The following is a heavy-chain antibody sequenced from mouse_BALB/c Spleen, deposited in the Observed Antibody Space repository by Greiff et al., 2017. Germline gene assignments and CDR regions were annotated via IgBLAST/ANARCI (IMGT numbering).Heavy chain of an antibody. Sequence: EVQGVESGGGLVKLGGSLKLSCAASGFTFSSYYMSWVRQTPEKRLELVAAINSNGGSTYYPDTVKGRFTISRDNAKNTLYLQMSSLKSEDTAMYYCARGDGNYAMDYWGQGTSVTVSS. J-gene: IGHJ4*01. V-gene: IGHV5-6-2*01. CDR1: GFTFSSYY. D-gene: IGHD2-1*01. CDR3: ARGDGNYAMDY. CDR2: INSNGGST.